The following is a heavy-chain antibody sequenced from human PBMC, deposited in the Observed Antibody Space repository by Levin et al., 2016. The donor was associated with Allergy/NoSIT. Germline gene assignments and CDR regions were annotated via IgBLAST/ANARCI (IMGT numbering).Heavy chain of an antibody. CDR3: ARERIAVAGERYYYYYYGMDV. CDR1: GYTFTSYY. D-gene: IGHD6-19*01. V-gene: IGHV1-46*01. J-gene: IGHJ6*02. Sequence: ASVKVSCKASGYTFTSYYMHWVRQAPGQGLEWMGIINPSGGSTSYAQKFQGGVTMTRDTSTSTVYMELSSLRSEDTAVYYCARERIAVAGERYYYYYYGMDVWGQGTTVTVSS. CDR2: INPSGGST.